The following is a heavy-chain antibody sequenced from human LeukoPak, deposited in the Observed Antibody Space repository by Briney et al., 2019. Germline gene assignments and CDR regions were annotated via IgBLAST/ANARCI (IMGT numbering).Heavy chain of an antibody. V-gene: IGHV4-59*01. CDR2: IFYSGSN. J-gene: IGHJ4*02. CDR3: ARVMSPAARLSPGFDY. D-gene: IGHD2-8*01. CDR1: GGSISSYC. Sequence: AESLSLTCTVSGGSISSYCWSWVRQPPGKGLEWIGYIFYSGSNNYNPSLKSRVTISVDTSKNQFSLKLSSVTAADTAVYYCARVMSPAARLSPGFDYWGQGTLVTVSS.